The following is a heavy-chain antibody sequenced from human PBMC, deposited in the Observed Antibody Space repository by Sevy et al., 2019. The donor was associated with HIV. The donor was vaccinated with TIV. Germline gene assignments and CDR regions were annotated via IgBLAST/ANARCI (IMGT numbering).Heavy chain of an antibody. CDR2: ISYDGIDK. V-gene: IGHV3-30-3*01. Sequence: GGSLRLSCAASGFAFTNYYAMHWVRQAPGKGLEWVSLISYDGIDKYYADSVKGRFTISRDNFKNTLYLQMNSLTTEDTAVYYCARPRANYVDHYFFYAMDVWGQGTTVTVSS. J-gene: IGHJ6*02. CDR3: ARPRANYVDHYFFYAMDV. CDR1: GFAFTNYYA. D-gene: IGHD4-17*01.